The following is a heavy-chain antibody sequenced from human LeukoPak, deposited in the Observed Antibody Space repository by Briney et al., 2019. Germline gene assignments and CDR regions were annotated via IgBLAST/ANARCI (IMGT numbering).Heavy chain of an antibody. CDR1: GFTFGTYA. V-gene: IGHV3-23*01. Sequence: GGSLRLSCAASGFTFGTYAMSWVRQAPGKGLEWVSTVAADSTYYADSVKGRFTISRDNSKNTLYLQMNSLRAEDTAVYYCAKGATGYCSSTSCLYYFDYWGQGTLVTVSS. D-gene: IGHD2-2*01. CDR2: VAADST. J-gene: IGHJ4*02. CDR3: AKGATGYCSSTSCLYYFDY.